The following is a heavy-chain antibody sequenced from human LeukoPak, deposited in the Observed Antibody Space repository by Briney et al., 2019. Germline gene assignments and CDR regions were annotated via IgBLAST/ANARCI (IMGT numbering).Heavy chain of an antibody. CDR2: ISSSGGST. D-gene: IGHD3-22*01. V-gene: IGHV3-64D*09. Sequence: PGGSLRLSCSASGFTFSRYAMYWVRQAPGKGLEYVSAISSSGGSTYYADSLKGRFTISRDNPKNTVILQMSSLRVEDTAVYFCVEDRMDDSVGYYSGVVDYWGQGTLVTVSS. CDR3: VEDRMDDSVGYYSGVVDY. CDR1: GFTFSRYA. J-gene: IGHJ4*02.